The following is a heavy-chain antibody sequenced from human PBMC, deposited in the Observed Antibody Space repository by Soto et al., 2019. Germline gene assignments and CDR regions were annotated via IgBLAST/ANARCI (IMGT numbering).Heavy chain of an antibody. CDR2: ISSSSSYI. Sequence: EVQLVESGGGLAKPGGSLRLSCAASGFTFSSYSMNWVRQAPGKGLEWVSSISSSSSYIYYADSVKGRFTISRDNAKNSLYLQLNSLRAEDTAVYYCARDPTDYGDYGAYYYYYMAVWGKGTTVTVSS. D-gene: IGHD4-17*01. J-gene: IGHJ6*03. CDR1: GFTFSSYS. V-gene: IGHV3-21*01. CDR3: ARDPTDYGDYGAYYYYYMAV.